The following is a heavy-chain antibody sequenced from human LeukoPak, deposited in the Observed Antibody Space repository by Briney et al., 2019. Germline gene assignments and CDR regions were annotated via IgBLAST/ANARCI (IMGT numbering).Heavy chain of an antibody. V-gene: IGHV4-59*08. Sequence: QPSETLSLTCTVSGGSISSYFWSWFRQPPGKGLEWIGYISYSGSTNYNPSLKSRITISLDTSKNQFSLKLSSVTAADTAVYYCARRRERRGTDRFDYFDYWGQGALVAVSS. CDR2: ISYSGST. CDR3: ARRRERRGTDRFDYFDY. D-gene: IGHD1-1*01. CDR1: GGSISSYF. J-gene: IGHJ4*02.